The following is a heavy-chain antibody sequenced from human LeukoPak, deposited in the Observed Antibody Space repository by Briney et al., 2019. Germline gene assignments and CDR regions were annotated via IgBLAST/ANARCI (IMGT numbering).Heavy chain of an antibody. CDR1: GFTFSSYA. CDR3: AREGLQLRVQYSRELDY. D-gene: IGHD1-1*01. V-gene: IGHV3-30-3*01. Sequence: PGRSLRLSCAASGFTFSSYAMHWVRQAPGKGLEWVAVISYDGSNKYYADSVKGRFTISRDNSKNTLYLQMNSLRAEDTGVYYWAREGLQLRVQYSRELDYWGQGTLVTVSS. J-gene: IGHJ4*02. CDR2: ISYDGSNK.